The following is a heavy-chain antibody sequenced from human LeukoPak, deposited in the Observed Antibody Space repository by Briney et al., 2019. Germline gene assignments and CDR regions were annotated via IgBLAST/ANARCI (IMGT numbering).Heavy chain of an antibody. CDR1: GYTFTSYG. CDR2: ISVFNGNT. J-gene: IGHJ6*03. Sequence: ASVKVSCKASGYTFTSYGITWVRQDPGQGLEWMGWISVFNGNTNEAQRFQDRVIMTADTSTGTAYMELRSLRSDDTAVYYCARDIEQEMAKEDFDYYYMDVWGKGTTVTVSS. V-gene: IGHV1-18*01. D-gene: IGHD5-24*01. CDR3: ARDIEQEMAKEDFDYYYMDV.